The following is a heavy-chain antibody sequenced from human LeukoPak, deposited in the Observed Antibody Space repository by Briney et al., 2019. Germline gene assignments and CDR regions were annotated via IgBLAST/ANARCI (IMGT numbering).Heavy chain of an antibody. J-gene: IGHJ4*02. CDR1: GYTFTSYS. Sequence: ASVKVSCKASGYTFTSYSISWVRQAPGQGREWMGSISAYNGNTNYAQKLQGRVTMTTDTSTSTAYMELRSLRSDDTAVYYCARDVDSYQESYYDYWGQGTMVTVSS. CDR3: ARDVDSYQESYYDY. V-gene: IGHV1-18*01. CDR2: ISAYNGNT. D-gene: IGHD2-15*01.